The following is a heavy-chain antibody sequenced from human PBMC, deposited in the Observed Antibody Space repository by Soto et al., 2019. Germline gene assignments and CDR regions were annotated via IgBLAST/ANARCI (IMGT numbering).Heavy chain of an antibody. D-gene: IGHD2-21*02. CDR3: VRDDRYRGGDCYQLDYYYYRMDV. J-gene: IGHJ6*02. V-gene: IGHV1-46*01. Sequence: QVQLVQSGAEVKKPGASVKVSCKASGYTFTSYYMHWVRQAPGQGLEWMGIINPSGGSTSYAQKFQGGVTMTWDTSTSTVYMELSSLGSEDTAVYYCVRDDRYRGGDCYQLDYYYYRMDVWGQGTTVTVFS. CDR2: INPSGGST. CDR1: GYTFTSYY.